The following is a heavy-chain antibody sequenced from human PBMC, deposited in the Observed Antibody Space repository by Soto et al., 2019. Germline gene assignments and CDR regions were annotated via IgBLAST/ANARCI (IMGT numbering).Heavy chain of an antibody. D-gene: IGHD2-15*01. CDR1: GYSVTSRDYY. J-gene: IGHJ6*02. CDR2: MFYSGLT. Sequence: SETLSLTCSVSGYSVTSRDYYWAWIRQPPGKGLEWIGSMFYSGLTYYNPSLKSRVTLSVDTSKNQFSVRLNSVTAADTAVYYCAPLSVSLSGPYGIHVWGQGTTVTVSS. V-gene: IGHV4-39*01. CDR3: APLSVSLSGPYGIHV.